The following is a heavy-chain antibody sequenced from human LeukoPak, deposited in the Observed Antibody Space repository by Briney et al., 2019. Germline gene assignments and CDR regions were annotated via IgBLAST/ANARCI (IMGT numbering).Heavy chain of an antibody. CDR3: ATTHSISDY. J-gene: IGHJ4*02. CDR1: GYTLTELS. CDR2: FNPENKET. Sequence: ASVKVSCKVSGYTLTELSIHWVQQAPGKGLEWMGGFNPENKETIYAEKFQGRVTMTEDTSTDTAYMEMNSLRSEDTAVYYCATTHSISDYWGQGTLVTVSS. D-gene: IGHD2-21*01. V-gene: IGHV1-24*01.